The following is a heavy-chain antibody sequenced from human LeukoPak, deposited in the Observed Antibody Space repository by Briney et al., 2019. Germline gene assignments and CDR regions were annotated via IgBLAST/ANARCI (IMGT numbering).Heavy chain of an antibody. Sequence: PGGSLRLSCAASGFTFSSYAMSWVRQAPGKGLEWVSIISNSGTITSYADSVKGRFTISRDNSKNTVYLQMNSLRAEDTALYYCTTESFHYWGQGSLVAVSS. V-gene: IGHV3-23*01. CDR1: GFTFSSYA. CDR3: TTESFHY. CDR2: ISNSGTIT. D-gene: IGHD3-10*01. J-gene: IGHJ4*02.